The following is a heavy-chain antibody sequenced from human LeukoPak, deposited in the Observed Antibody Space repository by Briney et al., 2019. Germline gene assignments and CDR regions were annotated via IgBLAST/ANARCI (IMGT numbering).Heavy chain of an antibody. J-gene: IGHJ5*02. CDR2: INPNSGGT. CDR1: GYTFTSYG. Sequence: ASVKVSCKASGYTFTSYGISWVRQAPGQGLEWMGWINPNSGGTNYAQKFQGRVTMTRDTSIRTAYMELSRLRSDDTAVYYCAGAYSSSWYGVEDWFDPWGQGTLVTVSS. V-gene: IGHV1-2*02. D-gene: IGHD6-13*01. CDR3: AGAYSSSWYGVEDWFDP.